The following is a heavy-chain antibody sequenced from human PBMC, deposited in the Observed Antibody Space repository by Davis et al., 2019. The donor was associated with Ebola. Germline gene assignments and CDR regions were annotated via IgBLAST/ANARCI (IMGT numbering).Heavy chain of an antibody. CDR1: GGSISSGSYY. CDR3: ARDRKGPTTVTEPYYYYYGMDV. V-gene: IGHV4-31*03. Sequence: PSETLSLTCTVSGGSISSGSYYWSWIRQHPGKGLEWIGYIYYSGSTYYNPSLKSRVTISVDTSKNQFSLKLSSVTAADTAVYYCARDRKGPTTVTEPYYYYYGMDVWGQGTTVTVSS. CDR2: IYYSGST. D-gene: IGHD4-17*01. J-gene: IGHJ6*02.